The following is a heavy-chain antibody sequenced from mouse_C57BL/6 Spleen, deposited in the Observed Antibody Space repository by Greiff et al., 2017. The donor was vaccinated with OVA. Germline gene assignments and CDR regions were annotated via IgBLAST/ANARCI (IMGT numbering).Heavy chain of an antibody. CDR3: ARSNYYGSSYRYYAMDY. J-gene: IGHJ4*01. CDR2: INPNNGGT. V-gene: IGHV1-22*01. Sequence: VQLQQSGPELVKPGASVKMSCKASGYTFTDYNMHWVKQSHGKSLEWIGYINPNNGGTSYNQKFKGQATFTVNKSSSTAYMELRSLTSEDSAVYYCARSNYYGSSYRYYAMDYWGQGTSVTVSS. CDR1: GYTFTDYN. D-gene: IGHD1-1*01.